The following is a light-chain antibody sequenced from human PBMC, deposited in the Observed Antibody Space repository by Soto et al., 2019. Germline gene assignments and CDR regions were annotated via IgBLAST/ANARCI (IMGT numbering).Light chain of an antibody. CDR3: QQYGSSPPLT. J-gene: IGKJ4*01. CDR2: GAS. Sequence: EIVLMQSPGTLSLSPGERATLSCRASQSVSNNYVAWYQQKPGQAPRLLIAGASSRATGIPDRFSGSGSVTDFTLTISRLEPDDFALYYCQQYGSSPPLTFGGGTKVEIK. CDR1: QSVSNNY. V-gene: IGKV3-20*01.